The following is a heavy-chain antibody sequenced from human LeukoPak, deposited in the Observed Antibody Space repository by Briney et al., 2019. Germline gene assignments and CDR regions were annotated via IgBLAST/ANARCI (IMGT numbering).Heavy chain of an antibody. V-gene: IGHV3-21*01. Sequence: GGSLRLSCAASGFTFSSYSMNWVRQAPGKGLESVSSISSSSSYIYYADSVKGRFTISRDNAKNSLYLQMNSLRAEDTAVYYCASFPYDAFDIWGQGTMVTVSS. CDR1: GFTFSSYS. CDR2: ISSSSSYI. J-gene: IGHJ3*02. CDR3: ASFPYDAFDI.